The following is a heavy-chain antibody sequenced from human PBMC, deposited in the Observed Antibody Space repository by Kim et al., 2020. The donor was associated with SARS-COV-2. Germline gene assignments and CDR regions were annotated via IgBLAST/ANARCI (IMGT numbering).Heavy chain of an antibody. V-gene: IGHV3-66*01. CDR2: IYSGGST. CDR1: GFTVSSNY. CDR3: ARDKQLWWDYYYGMDV. Sequence: GGSLRLSCAASGFTVSSNYMSWVRQAPGKGLEWVSVIYSGGSTYYADSVKGRFTISRDNSKNTLYLQMNSLRAEDTAVYYCARDKQLWWDYYYGMDVWGQGTTVTVSS. J-gene: IGHJ6*02. D-gene: IGHD5-18*01.